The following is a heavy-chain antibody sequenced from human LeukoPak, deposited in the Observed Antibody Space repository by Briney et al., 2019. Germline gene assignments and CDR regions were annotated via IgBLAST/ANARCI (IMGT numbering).Heavy chain of an antibody. CDR2: TDGSGGSA. J-gene: IGHJ6*02. Sequence: GGSLRLSCAASGFTFSNYAMSWVRQAPGKGLEWVSATDGSGGSAYYADSVKGRFTISRDNSKNTLYLQMNSLRAEDTAVYYCAKDYERYPFYGMDVWGQGTTVTVSS. CDR3: AKDYERYPFYGMDV. D-gene: IGHD5-12*01. CDR1: GFTFSNYA. V-gene: IGHV3-23*01.